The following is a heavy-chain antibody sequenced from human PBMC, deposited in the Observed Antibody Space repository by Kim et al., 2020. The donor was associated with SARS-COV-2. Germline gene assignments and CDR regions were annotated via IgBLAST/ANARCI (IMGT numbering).Heavy chain of an antibody. CDR3: ARGGSSGWYGINAFDI. J-gene: IGHJ3*02. D-gene: IGHD6-19*01. V-gene: IGHV4-4*02. Sequence: SLKSRVTISVDKSKNQFSLKLSSVTAADTAVYYCARGGSSGWYGINAFDIWGQGTMVTVSS.